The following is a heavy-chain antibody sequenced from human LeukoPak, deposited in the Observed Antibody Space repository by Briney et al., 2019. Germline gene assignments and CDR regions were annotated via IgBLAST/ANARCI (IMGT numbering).Heavy chain of an antibody. CDR3: ARSEYYGSGSYQYYYYGMDV. CDR2: INPSGGST. CDR1: GYTFTSYY. V-gene: IGHV1-46*01. D-gene: IGHD3-10*01. Sequence: GASVKVSCKASGYTFTSYYMHWVRQAPGQGLEWMGIINPSGGSTSYAQKFQGRVTMTRDTSTSTVYMELSSLRSEDTAVYYCARSEYYGSGSYQYYYYGMDVWGQGTLVTVSS. J-gene: IGHJ6*02.